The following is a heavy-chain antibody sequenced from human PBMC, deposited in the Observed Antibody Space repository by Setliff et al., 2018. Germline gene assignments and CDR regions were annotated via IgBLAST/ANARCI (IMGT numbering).Heavy chain of an antibody. CDR2: ISSDSRTI. J-gene: IGHJ4*02. V-gene: IGHV3-48*01. CDR3: ARGTFSDFWSGDYYDY. Sequence: GGSLRLSCAASGITFRTYSLNWVRQAPGKGLGWVSFISSDSRTIYYADSVKGRFTISRDNAKNSLYLQMNSLRAEDTAMYYCARGTFSDFWSGDYYDYWGQGTLVTVSS. D-gene: IGHD3-3*01. CDR1: GITFRTYS.